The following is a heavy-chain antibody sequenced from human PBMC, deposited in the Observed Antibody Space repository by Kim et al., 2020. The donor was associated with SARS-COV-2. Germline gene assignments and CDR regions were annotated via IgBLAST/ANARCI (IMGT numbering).Heavy chain of an antibody. CDR2: IYYSGST. CDR3: ARPLLRYCSGGSCYMDAFEI. CDR1: GGSISSYY. J-gene: IGHJ3*02. Sequence: SETLSLTCTVSGGSISSYYWSWIRQPPGKGLEWIGYIYYSGSTNYNPSLKSRVTISVDTSKNQFSLKLSSVTAADTAVYYCARPLLRYCSGGSCYMDAFEIWGQGTMVTVSS. D-gene: IGHD2-15*01. V-gene: IGHV4-59*01.